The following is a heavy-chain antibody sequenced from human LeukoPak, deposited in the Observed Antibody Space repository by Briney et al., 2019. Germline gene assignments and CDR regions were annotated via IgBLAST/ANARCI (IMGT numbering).Heavy chain of an antibody. J-gene: IGHJ6*02. CDR2: IIPIFGTA. CDR1: GGTFSSYA. D-gene: IGHD3-10*01. Sequence: ASVKASCKASGGTFSSYAISWVRQAPGQGLEWMGGIIPIFGTANYAQKFQGRVTITADESTSTAYMELSSLRSEDTAVYYCARGLRITMVRGVIIGPYYYYGMDVWGQGTTVTVSS. V-gene: IGHV1-69*13. CDR3: ARGLRITMVRGVIIGPYYYYGMDV.